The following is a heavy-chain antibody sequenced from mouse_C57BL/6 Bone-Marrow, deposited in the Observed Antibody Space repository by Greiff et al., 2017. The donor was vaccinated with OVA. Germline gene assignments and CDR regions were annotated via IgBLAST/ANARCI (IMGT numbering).Heavy chain of an antibody. V-gene: IGHV1-69*01. CDR1: GYTFTSYW. J-gene: IGHJ4*01. Sequence: QVHVKQPGAELVMPGASVKLSCKASGYTFTSYWMHWVKQRPGQGLEWIGEIDPSDSYTNYNQKFKGKSTLTVDKSSSTAYMQLSSLTSEDSAFYYCARGGYYGNSDYYAMDYWGQGTSVTVSS. CDR2: IDPSDSYT. D-gene: IGHD2-1*01. CDR3: ARGGYYGNSDYYAMDY.